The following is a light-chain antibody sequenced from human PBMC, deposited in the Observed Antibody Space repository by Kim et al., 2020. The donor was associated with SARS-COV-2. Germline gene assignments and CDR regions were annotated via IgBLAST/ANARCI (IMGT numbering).Light chain of an antibody. Sequence: SYELTQPPSVSVSPGQTASITCSGDKLGEKHACWYQQKPGQSPALIIYQDIKRPSGIPERFSGSNSGNTATLTISGTQAMDEADYYCQAWDSSTVVFGGGTQLTVL. CDR3: QAWDSSTVV. V-gene: IGLV3-1*01. J-gene: IGLJ3*02. CDR1: KLGEKH. CDR2: QDI.